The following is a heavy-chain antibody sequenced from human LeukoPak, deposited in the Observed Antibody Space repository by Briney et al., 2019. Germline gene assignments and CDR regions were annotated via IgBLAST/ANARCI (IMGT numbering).Heavy chain of an antibody. V-gene: IGHV3-74*01. CDR2: ISSDGSRV. D-gene: IGHD3-10*01. CDR1: GFTFSDYW. Sequence: GGSLRLSCAASGFTFSDYWMHWVRQAPGKGLVWVSRISSDGSRVTYADSVKGRFTISRDNAKNTLYLQMNSLRAEDTAVYYCARVGGSGSYWGQGTLVTVSS. J-gene: IGHJ4*02. CDR3: ARVGGSGSY.